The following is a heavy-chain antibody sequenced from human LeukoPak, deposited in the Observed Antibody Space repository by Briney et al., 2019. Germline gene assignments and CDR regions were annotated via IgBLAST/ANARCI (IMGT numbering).Heavy chain of an antibody. CDR1: GFTFSDYY. CDR3: ARDYYGSGSYYNSEDYYYYYYMDV. Sequence: GGSLRLSCAASGFTFSDYYMSWIRQAPGKGLEWVSYINSSGSTIYYADSVKGRFTISRDNAKNSLYLQMNSLRAEDTAVYYCARDYYGSGSYYNSEDYYYYYYMDVWGKGTTVTISS. D-gene: IGHD3-10*01. CDR2: INSSGSTI. J-gene: IGHJ6*03. V-gene: IGHV3-11*01.